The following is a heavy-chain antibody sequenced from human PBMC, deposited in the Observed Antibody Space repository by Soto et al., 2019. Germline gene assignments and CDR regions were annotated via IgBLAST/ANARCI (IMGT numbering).Heavy chain of an antibody. J-gene: IGHJ6*02. D-gene: IGHD3-10*01. Sequence: SETLSLACTLSGRSISSYSWSWIRQPPGKGLEWIGYIYYSGSTNYNPSLKSRVTISVDTSKNQFSLKLSSVTAADTVVYYCARGGYYGSGSYSKYYYYGMDVWGQGTTVT. CDR1: GRSISSYS. V-gene: IGHV4-59*01. CDR2: IYYSGST. CDR3: ARGGYYGSGSYSKYYYYGMDV.